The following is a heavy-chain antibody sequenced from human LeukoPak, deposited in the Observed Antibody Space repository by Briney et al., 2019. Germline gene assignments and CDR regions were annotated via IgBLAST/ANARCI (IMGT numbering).Heavy chain of an antibody. J-gene: IGHJ4*02. CDR3: AKGSKGDYFDY. V-gene: IGHV3-23*01. CDR2: ISDSGGST. CDR1: GFTFSSYA. Sequence: GGSLRLSCAASGFTFSSYAMNWVRQAPGKGLEWVSAISDSGGSTYYADSVKGRFTISRDNSKNTLYLQMNSLRAEDTAVYYCAKGSKGDYFDYWGQGTLVTVSS. D-gene: IGHD1-26*01.